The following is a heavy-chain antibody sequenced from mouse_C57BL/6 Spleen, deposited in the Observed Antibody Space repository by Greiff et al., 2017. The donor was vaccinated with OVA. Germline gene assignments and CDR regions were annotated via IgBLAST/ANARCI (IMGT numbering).Heavy chain of an antibody. D-gene: IGHD1-1*01. J-gene: IGHJ1*03. CDR3: ARTTYYYGSSYVGYFDV. CDR1: GYTFTSYW. CDR2: IYPSDSET. Sequence: QVQLKQPGAELVRPGSSVKLSCKASGYTFTSYWMDWVKQRPGQGLEWIGNIYPSDSETHYNQKFKDKATLTVDKSSSTAYMQLSSLTSEDSAVYYCARTTYYYGSSYVGYFDVWGTGTTVTVSS. V-gene: IGHV1-61*01.